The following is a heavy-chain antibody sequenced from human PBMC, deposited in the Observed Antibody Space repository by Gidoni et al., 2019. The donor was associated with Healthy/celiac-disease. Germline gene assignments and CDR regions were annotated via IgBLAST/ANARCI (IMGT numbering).Heavy chain of an antibody. V-gene: IGHV3-15*01. CDR2: IKSKTDGGTT. D-gene: IGHD2-15*01. J-gene: IGHJ3*02. CDR1: GFTFSNAW. Sequence: EVQLVESGGGLVKPGGSLRLSCAASGFTFSNAWMSWVRQAPGKGLEWVGRIKSKTDGGTTDYAAPVKGRFTISRDDSKNTLYLQMNSLKTEDTAVYYCTTAEIVVVVAAINDAFDIWGQGTMVTVSS. CDR3: TTAEIVVVVAAINDAFDI.